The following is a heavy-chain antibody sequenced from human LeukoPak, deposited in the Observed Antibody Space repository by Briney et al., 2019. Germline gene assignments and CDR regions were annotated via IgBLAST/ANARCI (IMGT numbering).Heavy chain of an antibody. CDR2: IKQDGSVE. CDR1: GFTFENYW. D-gene: IGHD5-18*01. V-gene: IGHV3-7*01. CDR3: ARWAGVTDY. J-gene: IGHJ4*02. Sequence: GGSLRLSCAASGFTFENYWMSWVRQAPGKGPEWVANIKQDGSVEHYLDSVKGRFTISRDNAKNSLILQMNSLRAEDTAVYYCARWAGVTDYWGQGTLVTASS.